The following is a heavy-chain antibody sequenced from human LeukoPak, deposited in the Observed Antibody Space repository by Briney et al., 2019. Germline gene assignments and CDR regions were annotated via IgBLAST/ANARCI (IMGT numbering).Heavy chain of an antibody. Sequence: GGSLRLSCAASGFTFSNAWMSWVRQAPGKGLEWVGRIKSKTDGGTTDYAAPVKGRFTISRDDSKNTLYLQMNSLKTEDTPVYYCTTGSRGSGSLDYWGQGTLVTVSS. J-gene: IGHJ4*02. CDR2: IKSKTDGGTT. D-gene: IGHD3-10*01. V-gene: IGHV3-15*01. CDR3: TTGSRGSGSLDY. CDR1: GFTFSNAW.